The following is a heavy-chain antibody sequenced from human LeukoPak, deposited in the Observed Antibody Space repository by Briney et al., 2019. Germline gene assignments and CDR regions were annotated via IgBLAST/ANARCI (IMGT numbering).Heavy chain of an antibody. CDR3: ARCPEGYSGYDYPLDY. V-gene: IGHV1-8*01. J-gene: IGHJ4*02. CDR1: GYTFTSYD. D-gene: IGHD5-12*01. Sequence: GASVKVSCKASGYTFTSYDINWVRQATGQGLEWMGWMNPNSGNTGYAQKFQGRVTMTRNTPISTAYMELSSLRSEDTAVYYCARCPEGYSGYDYPLDYWGQGTLVTVSS. CDR2: MNPNSGNT.